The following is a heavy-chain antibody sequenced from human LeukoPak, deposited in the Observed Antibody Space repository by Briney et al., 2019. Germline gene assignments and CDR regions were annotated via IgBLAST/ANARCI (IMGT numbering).Heavy chain of an antibody. Sequence: SETLSLTCAVYGGSFSGYYWSWIRQPPGKGLEWIGEINHSGSTNYNPSLKSRVTISVDTSKNQFSLKLSSVTAADTAVYYCARQMGGHYYDSSGYYGAWGQGTLVTVSS. D-gene: IGHD3-22*01. V-gene: IGHV4-34*01. CDR3: ARQMGGHYYDSSGYYGA. J-gene: IGHJ4*02. CDR1: GGSFSGYY. CDR2: INHSGST.